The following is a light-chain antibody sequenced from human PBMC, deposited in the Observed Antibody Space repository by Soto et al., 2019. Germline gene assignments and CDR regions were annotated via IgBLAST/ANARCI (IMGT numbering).Light chain of an antibody. V-gene: IGKV3-11*01. CDR1: QSVSSY. Sequence: EIVLTQSPATLSLSPGERATLSCRASQSVSSYLAWYQQKPGQAPRLLIYDASNRATGIPARFSGSGSGTDFTLTISSLEPEDFAVYYCHQRSSWPLTFGQGTKVEIK. CDR3: HQRSSWPLT. J-gene: IGKJ1*01. CDR2: DAS.